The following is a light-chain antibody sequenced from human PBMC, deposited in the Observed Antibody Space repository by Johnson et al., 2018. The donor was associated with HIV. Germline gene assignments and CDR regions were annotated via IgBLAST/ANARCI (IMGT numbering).Light chain of an antibody. CDR3: GTWDNSLSAFYV. V-gene: IGLV1-51*01. J-gene: IGLJ1*01. CDR1: SSNIGNNY. Sequence: QSILTQPPSVSAAPGQKVTISCSGSSSNIGNNYVSWYQQLPGTAPKLLIYDNNKRPSGIPDRFSGSKSGTSATLGITGLQTGDEADYYCGTWDNSLSAFYVFGTWTKVTVL. CDR2: DNN.